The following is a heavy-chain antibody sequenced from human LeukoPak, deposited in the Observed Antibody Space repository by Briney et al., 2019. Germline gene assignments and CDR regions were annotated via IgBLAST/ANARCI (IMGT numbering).Heavy chain of an antibody. Sequence: GGSLRLSCAASGFTFSSYAMSWVRQAPGKGLEWVSAISHTGSDTYYADSVKDRFSISRDNSKNTLYLQMNSLRAEDTALYYCAKLFYGSGSFYGDWGRGTLVTVSS. V-gene: IGHV3-23*01. CDR3: AKLFYGSGSFYGD. CDR1: GFTFSSYA. D-gene: IGHD3-10*01. CDR2: ISHTGSDT. J-gene: IGHJ4*02.